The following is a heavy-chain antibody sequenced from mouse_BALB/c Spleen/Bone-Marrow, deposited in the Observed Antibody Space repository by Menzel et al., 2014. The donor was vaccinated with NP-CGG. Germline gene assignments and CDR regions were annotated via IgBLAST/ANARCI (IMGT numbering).Heavy chain of an antibody. J-gene: IGHJ4*01. V-gene: IGHV1-63*01. CDR3: ARPQFISGRYYAMDY. D-gene: IGHD1-2*01. Sequence: VQLQQSGAELVRPGTSVKISCKASGYAFTNYWLDWVKQSPGHGLEWIGDIYPGSGNTYINEKFKGKATLTADKSSSTAYMQLSSLTSEDSAVYFCARPQFISGRYYAMDYWGQGTSVTVSS. CDR1: GYAFTNYW. CDR2: IYPGSGNT.